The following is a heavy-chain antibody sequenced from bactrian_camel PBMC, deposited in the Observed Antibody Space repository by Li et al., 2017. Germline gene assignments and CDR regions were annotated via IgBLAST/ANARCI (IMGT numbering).Heavy chain of an antibody. CDR3: TQGVYWSTIGDIQRHQ. J-gene: IGHJ4*01. Sequence: HVQLVESGGGSVQPGGSLRLSCAASGVSTSTNAMGWFRQVPGKEWEREGVACLRPVRDSTYYADSVKGRFTLSRDNAKNTLYLQLNSLKTEDTAMYFCTQGVYWSTIGDIQRHQRGQGTQVTVS. CDR1: GVSTSTNA. V-gene: IGHV3S54*01. CDR2: LRPVRDST. D-gene: IGHD8*01.